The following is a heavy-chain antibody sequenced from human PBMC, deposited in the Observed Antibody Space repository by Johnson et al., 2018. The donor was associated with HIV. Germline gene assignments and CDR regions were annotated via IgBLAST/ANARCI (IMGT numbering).Heavy chain of an antibody. CDR2: ISWDGGST. CDR1: GFTFDDYA. D-gene: IGHD1-26*01. Sequence: VKLVESGGGVVRPGGSLRLSCAASGFTFDDYAMHWVRQAPGKGLEWVSLISWDGGSTYYADSVKGRFTISRDNSKNTLYLQMNSLRAEDTAVYYCARDGIGRGIVGANDAFDIWGQGTMVTVSS. J-gene: IGHJ3*02. CDR3: ARDGIGRGIVGANDAFDI. V-gene: IGHV3-43D*03.